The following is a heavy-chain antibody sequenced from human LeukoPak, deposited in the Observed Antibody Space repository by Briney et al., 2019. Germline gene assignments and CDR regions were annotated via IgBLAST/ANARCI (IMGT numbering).Heavy chain of an antibody. CDR1: GFTFSSYN. CDR2: ISSRSSST. Sequence: GGSLRLSCAASGFTFSSYNMKWVRQAPGKGLEWVSSISSRSSSTFYADSVKGRFTISRDNAKKSLYLQMNSLRAEDTAVYYCASGVNDFDYWGQGTLVTVSS. J-gene: IGHJ4*02. V-gene: IGHV3-21*01. D-gene: IGHD3-3*01. CDR3: ASGVNDFDY.